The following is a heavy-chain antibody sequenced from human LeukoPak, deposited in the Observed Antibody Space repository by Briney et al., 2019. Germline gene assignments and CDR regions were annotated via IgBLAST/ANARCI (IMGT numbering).Heavy chain of an antibody. CDR2: IYYSGST. CDR1: GGSISSSSYY. V-gene: IGHV4-39*07. Sequence: PSETLSLTCTVSGGSISSSSYYWGWIRQPPGKGLEWIGSIYYSGSTYYNPSLKSRVTISVDTSKNQFSLKLSSVTAADTAVYYCARGATYYYDSSGSWGAFDIWGQGTMVTVSS. CDR3: ARGATYYYDSSGSWGAFDI. J-gene: IGHJ3*02. D-gene: IGHD3-22*01.